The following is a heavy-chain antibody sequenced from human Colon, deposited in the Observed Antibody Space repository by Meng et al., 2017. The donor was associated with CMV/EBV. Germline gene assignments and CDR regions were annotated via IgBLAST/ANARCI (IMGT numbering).Heavy chain of an antibody. D-gene: IGHD3-9*01. J-gene: IGHJ5*02. Sequence: LRLSCTVSGASINSADYYWNWIRQAPGKGLEWIGRIYYSGTTYYNPSLKSRVSISVDMSRNQFSLNMNFLTAADTAVYYCARRMKYFYEPNWFDPWGQGTLVTVSS. CDR2: IYYSGTT. CDR1: GASINSADYY. V-gene: IGHV4-30-4*01. CDR3: ARRMKYFYEPNWFDP.